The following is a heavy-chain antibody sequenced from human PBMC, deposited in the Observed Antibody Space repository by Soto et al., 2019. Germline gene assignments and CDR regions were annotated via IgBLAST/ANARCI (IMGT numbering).Heavy chain of an antibody. J-gene: IGHJ6*02. Sequence: EVQLVESGGGLVTPGGSLRLSCAASGFTFSNAWMNWVRQAPGKGLEWVGLIKMKSEGATTHYAAPVNGRFTISRDDSKKTLYLQMRSPKTEDTAVYYYTTLGSHYYYHNIDVWGQGTTVTVPS. CDR3: TTLGSHYYYHNIDV. CDR1: GFTFSNAW. V-gene: IGHV3-15*07. CDR2: IKMKSEGATT.